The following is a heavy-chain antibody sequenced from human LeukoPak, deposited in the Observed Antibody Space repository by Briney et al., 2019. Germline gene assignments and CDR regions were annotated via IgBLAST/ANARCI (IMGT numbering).Heavy chain of an antibody. V-gene: IGHV3-53*01. CDR2: IYSGGST. Sequence: GGSLRLSCAASGFTVSSNYMSWVRQAPGKGLEWVSVIYSGGSTYYADSVKGRFTISRDNSKNTLYLQMNSLRAEDTAVYYCARANFWSGYPFDHWGQGTLVTVSS. J-gene: IGHJ4*02. D-gene: IGHD3-3*01. CDR3: ARANFWSGYPFDH. CDR1: GFTVSSNY.